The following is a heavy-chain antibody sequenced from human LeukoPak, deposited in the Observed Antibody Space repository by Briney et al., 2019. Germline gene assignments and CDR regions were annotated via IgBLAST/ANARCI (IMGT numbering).Heavy chain of an antibody. Sequence: SVKVSCKASGYTFTSYYMHWVRQAPGQGLEWMGGIIPIFGTANYAQKFQGRVTITADESTSTAYMELSSLRSEDTAVYYCATNFDWLLPFDYWGQGTLVTVSS. CDR1: GYTFTSYY. V-gene: IGHV1-69*13. CDR3: ATNFDWLLPFDY. J-gene: IGHJ4*02. CDR2: IIPIFGTA. D-gene: IGHD3-9*01.